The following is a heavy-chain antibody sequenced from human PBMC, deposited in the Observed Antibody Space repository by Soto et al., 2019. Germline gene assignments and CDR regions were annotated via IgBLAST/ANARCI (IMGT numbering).Heavy chain of an antibody. CDR1: GDSVSSNSAA. D-gene: IGHD6-13*01. V-gene: IGHV6-1*01. CDR2: TYYRSKWYN. CDR3: AREDAAKYSSSWTPSGYYYYMDV. J-gene: IGHJ6*03. Sequence: PSQTLSLTCAISGDSVSSNSAAWNWIRQSPSRGLEWLGRTYYRSKWYNDKAESVKSRITINPDTSKNKFSLQLNSVTPEDTVVYYCAREDAAKYSSSWTPSGYYYYMDVWGKGTTVTVSS.